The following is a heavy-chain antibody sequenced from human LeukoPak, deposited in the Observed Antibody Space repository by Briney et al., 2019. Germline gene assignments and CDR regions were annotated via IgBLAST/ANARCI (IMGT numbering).Heavy chain of an antibody. J-gene: IGHJ6*03. D-gene: IGHD5-12*01. CDR3: ARDRSAYDYDKRWFYYYMDV. CDR1: SGSIGSHY. CDR2: IYDIGTT. Sequence: SETLSLTCTVSSGSIGSHYWTWIRQPPGKGLEWIGYIYDIGTTNYNPSLKSRVTMSVDTSKNQFSLKLSSVTAADTAVYYCARDRSAYDYDKRWFYYYMDVWGKGTTVTISS. V-gene: IGHV4-59*11.